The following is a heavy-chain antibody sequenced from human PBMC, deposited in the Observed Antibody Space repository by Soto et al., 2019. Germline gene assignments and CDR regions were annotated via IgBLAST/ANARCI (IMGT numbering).Heavy chain of an antibody. Sequence: ASVKVSCKASGFTFTTHGFTWVRQAPGQGLEWMGWSSALNGYTNYAQNFQGRLTITTDSSTSTAYMELRSLRSDDTAVYYCASATRIPICLRNWCQGTLVTVSS. CDR3: ASATRIPICLRN. CDR2: SSALNGYT. CDR1: GFTFTTHG. D-gene: IGHD2-15*01. J-gene: IGHJ4*02. V-gene: IGHV1-18*01.